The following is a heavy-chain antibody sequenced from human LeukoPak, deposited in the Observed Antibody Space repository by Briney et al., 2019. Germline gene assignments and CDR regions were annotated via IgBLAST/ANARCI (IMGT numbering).Heavy chain of an antibody. D-gene: IGHD3-22*01. V-gene: IGHV3-23*01. J-gene: IGHJ4*02. Sequence: GGSLRLSCAASGFTFSSYAMSWVRQPPGEGLEWVSTIIGSGGRTYYADFVKGRFTISRDNSKNTLYLQMNSLRAEDTAVYYCAKTNLYYDSSGYYSNYFDYWGQGTLVTVSS. CDR2: IIGSGGRT. CDR1: GFTFSSYA. CDR3: AKTNLYYDSSGYYSNYFDY.